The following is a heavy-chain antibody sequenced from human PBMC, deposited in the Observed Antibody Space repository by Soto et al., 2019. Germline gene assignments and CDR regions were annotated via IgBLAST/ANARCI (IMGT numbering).Heavy chain of an antibody. CDR2: INGGGSSA. CDR3: TRGGGYSGYDPFDY. D-gene: IGHD5-12*01. CDR1: RFSFSIFW. J-gene: IGHJ4*02. V-gene: IGHV3-74*01. Sequence: EVQLVESGGDLVQPGGSLRLSCAASRFSFSIFWMHWVRQAPGKGLVWVSSINGGGSSADYADSVKGRFTFSRDNAKNTVYLQMNSLRAEDTAVYYCTRGGGYSGYDPFDYWGQGTLVTVSS.